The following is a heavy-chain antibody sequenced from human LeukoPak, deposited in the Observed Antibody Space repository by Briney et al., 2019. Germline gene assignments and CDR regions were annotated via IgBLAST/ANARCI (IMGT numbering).Heavy chain of an antibody. D-gene: IGHD3-16*01. CDR2: ISSSGSTI. V-gene: IGHV3-48*03. Sequence: GGSLRLSCAASGFTFSSYEMNWVRQDPGKGLEWVSYISSSGSTIYYADSVQGRFTISRDNAKNSLYLQMSSLRAEGTAVYYCARNDYNFDYWGQGTLVTVSS. CDR1: GFTFSSYE. CDR3: ARNDYNFDY. J-gene: IGHJ4*02.